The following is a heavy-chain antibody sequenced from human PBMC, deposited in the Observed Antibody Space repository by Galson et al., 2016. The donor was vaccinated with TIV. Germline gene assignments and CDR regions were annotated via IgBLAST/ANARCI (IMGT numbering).Heavy chain of an antibody. J-gene: IGHJ4*02. CDR1: GYNFTNYW. Sequence: QSGAEVKKPGESLRISCKTSGYNFTNYWIIWVRQMPGRGLEWVGRIDPEDSYTEYSPSFQGHVTISTDKSIGTSYLQWSSLKASDTAIYYCARTHYGDGDYWGLGTLVTVSS. D-gene: IGHD4-17*01. CDR2: IDPEDSYT. CDR3: ARTHYGDGDY. V-gene: IGHV5-10-1*01.